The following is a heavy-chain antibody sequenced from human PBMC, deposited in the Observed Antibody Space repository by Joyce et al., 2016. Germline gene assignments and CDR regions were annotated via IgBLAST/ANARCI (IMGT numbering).Heavy chain of an antibody. D-gene: IGHD5/OR15-5a*01. CDR2: ISSSSSYI. J-gene: IGHJ4*02. CDR1: GFTFSPHY. CDR3: ARDRSTNGIDY. Sequence: EVQLVESGGGLVKPGGSLRLSCGASGFTFSPHYMIWVRQAPGKGLEYVSSISSSSSYIYDAGSVRGRFTISRDNANNSLYLQMDNLRAEDTAVYYCARDRSTNGIDYWGQGTLVTVSS. V-gene: IGHV3-21*01.